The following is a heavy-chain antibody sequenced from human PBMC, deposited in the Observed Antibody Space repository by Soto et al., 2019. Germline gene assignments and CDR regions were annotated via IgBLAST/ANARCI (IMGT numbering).Heavy chain of an antibody. D-gene: IGHD2-21*02. J-gene: IGHJ4*02. CDR1: GGSISSGGYS. Sequence: QLQLQESGSGLVKPSQTLSLTCAVSGGSISSGGYSWSWIRQPPGKGLEGIGYIYHSGSTYYNPSLKSRVTISVDRSKNQFSLKLSSVTAADTAVYYCARVERAYCGGDCYLGNWGQGTLVTVSS. CDR2: IYHSGST. CDR3: ARVERAYCGGDCYLGN. V-gene: IGHV4-30-2*01.